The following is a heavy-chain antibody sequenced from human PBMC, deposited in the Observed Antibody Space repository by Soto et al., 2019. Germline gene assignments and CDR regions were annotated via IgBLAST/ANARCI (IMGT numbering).Heavy chain of an antibody. CDR1: GFTFSSYA. V-gene: IGHV3-30-3*01. CDR2: ISYDGSNK. J-gene: IGHJ2*01. CDR3: AREVFPTMIVVVPNWYFDL. Sequence: PGGSLRLSCAASGFTFSSYAMHWVRQAPGKGLEWVAVISYDGSNKYYADSVKGRFTISRDNSKNTLYLQMNSLRAEDTAVYYCAREVFPTMIVVVPNWYFDLWGRGTLVTVSS. D-gene: IGHD3-22*01.